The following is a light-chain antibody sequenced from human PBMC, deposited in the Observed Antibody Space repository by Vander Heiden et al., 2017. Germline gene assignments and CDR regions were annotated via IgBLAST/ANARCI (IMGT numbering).Light chain of an antibody. Sequence: SYELTQPPSVPLSPGQTARITCYGDELPKQYAYWYQQKPGQAPVLVIYKDTERPSGIPERFSGSSSGTTVTLTISGVQSEDEADYYCQSADSSGARGVFGGGTKLTVL. CDR3: QSADSSGARGV. CDR1: ELPKQY. V-gene: IGLV3-25*03. J-gene: IGLJ3*02. CDR2: KDT.